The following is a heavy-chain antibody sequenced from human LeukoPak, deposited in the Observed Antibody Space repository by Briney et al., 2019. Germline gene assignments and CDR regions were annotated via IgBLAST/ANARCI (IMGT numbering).Heavy chain of an antibody. CDR1: GFTFSSYA. CDR3: ARNLPAADY. D-gene: IGHD2-2*01. V-gene: IGHV3-21*05. Sequence: GGSLRLSCAASGFTFSSYAMSWVRQAPGQGLEWISYISNTDSVIYYADSVKGRFSISRDNAKNSLYLQMNSLRAEDTAVYYCARNLPAADYWGQGTLVTVSS. CDR2: ISNTDSVI. J-gene: IGHJ4*02.